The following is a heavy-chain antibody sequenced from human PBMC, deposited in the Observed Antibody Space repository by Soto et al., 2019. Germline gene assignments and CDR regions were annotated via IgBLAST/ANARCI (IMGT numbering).Heavy chain of an antibody. V-gene: IGHV3-30*04. CDR1: GFTFSSHS. Sequence: GGSLRLSCAASGFTFSSHSLHWVRQAPGKGLEWVAVISYDGNNKYYADSVKGRLTISRDNSKNTLYLQMNTLRPEDTAVYYCARIYSSGWYNGDDDAFDIWGQGTMVTVAS. CDR3: ARIYSSGWYNGDDDAFDI. CDR2: ISYDGNNK. J-gene: IGHJ3*02. D-gene: IGHD6-19*01.